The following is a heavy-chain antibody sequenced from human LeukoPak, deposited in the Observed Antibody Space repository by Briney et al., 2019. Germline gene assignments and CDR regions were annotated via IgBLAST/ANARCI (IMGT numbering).Heavy chain of an antibody. CDR1: GPSFTTYW. Sequence: GEFRQISCKGSGPSFTTYWIGWVRQMPGKGLEWMGVIYPGDSDTRYSPSFQGQVTISADKSITTAYLQWSSLKASDTAMYYCARLDILTGYYYYWGQGTLVTVSS. D-gene: IGHD3-9*01. V-gene: IGHV5-51*01. CDR3: ARLDILTGYYYY. J-gene: IGHJ4*02. CDR2: IYPGDSDT.